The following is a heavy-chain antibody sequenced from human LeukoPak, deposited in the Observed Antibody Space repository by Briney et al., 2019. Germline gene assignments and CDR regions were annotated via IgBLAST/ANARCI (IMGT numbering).Heavy chain of an antibody. D-gene: IGHD1-26*01. V-gene: IGHV3-33*08. CDR2: MWYDGSNK. Sequence: GGSLRLSCAASGFIFSSYDMHWVRQAPGKGLEWVAVMWYDGSNKYYADSVKGRFTISRDNSKNTLYLQMNSLRAEDTAVYYCAREDSDDDAFDIWGQGTMVTVSS. J-gene: IGHJ3*02. CDR3: AREDSDDDAFDI. CDR1: GFIFSSYD.